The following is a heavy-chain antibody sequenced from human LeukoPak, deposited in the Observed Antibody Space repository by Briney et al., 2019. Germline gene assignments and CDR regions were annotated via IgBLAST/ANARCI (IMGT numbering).Heavy chain of an antibody. CDR2: INPNSGGT. V-gene: IGHV1-2*02. J-gene: IGHJ5*02. D-gene: IGHD3-10*01. Sequence: ASVKVSCKASGYTFTGYCIHWVQQAPGQGLEWMGWINPNSGGTSYAQKLQGRVTMTRDTSISTAYMELSRLRSDDTAVYYCAREGKYYGSGSYYNSNWFDPWGQGTLVTVSS. CDR3: AREGKYYGSGSYYNSNWFDP. CDR1: GYTFTGYC.